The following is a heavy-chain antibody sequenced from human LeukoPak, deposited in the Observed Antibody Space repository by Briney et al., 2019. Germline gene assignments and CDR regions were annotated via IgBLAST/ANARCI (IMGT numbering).Heavy chain of an antibody. V-gene: IGHV3-7*01. D-gene: IGHD6-13*01. CDR3: ARADDSSSWYYYYYYMDV. CDR2: IKQDGSEK. J-gene: IGHJ6*03. CDR1: GFTFSSYW. Sequence: SGGSLRLSCAASGFTFSSYWMSWVRQAPGKGLEWVANIKQDGSEKYYVDSVKGRFTISRDNAKNSLYLQMNSLRAEDTAVYYCARADDSSSWYYYYYYMDVWGKGTTVTISS.